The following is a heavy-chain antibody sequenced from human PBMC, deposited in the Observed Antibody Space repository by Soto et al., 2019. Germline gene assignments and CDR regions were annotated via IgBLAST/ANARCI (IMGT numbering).Heavy chain of an antibody. J-gene: IGHJ4*02. V-gene: IGHV4-39*01. D-gene: IGHD2-8*01. CDR3: ARHEGNGNVWPLDY. CDR2: IHYSGST. Sequence: SETLSLTCTVSGDSIGTTHSYWAWIRQSPGKGLEWIGNIHYSGSTYYMPSLRSRVTLSVDTSKNQFSLRLTSVTAEDTAVYHCARHEGNGNVWPLDYWGQGILVTV. CDR1: GDSIGTTHSY.